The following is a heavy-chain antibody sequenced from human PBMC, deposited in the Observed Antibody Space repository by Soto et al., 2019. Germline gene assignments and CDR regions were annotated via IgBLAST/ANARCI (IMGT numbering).Heavy chain of an antibody. CDR2: IKSRSDGGTT. CDR3: TGGTKF. CDR1: GFSFGYAW. D-gene: IGHD1-26*01. V-gene: IGHV3-15*01. Sequence: EVQLVESGGGLVKPGASLRLSCAASGFSFGYAWMSWVRQAPGKGLEWVGRIKSRSDGGTTECAAPVKGRFSISRDDSENKLYLQMDSLKMEDTAVYYCTGGTKFWGQGTLVTVSS. J-gene: IGHJ4*02.